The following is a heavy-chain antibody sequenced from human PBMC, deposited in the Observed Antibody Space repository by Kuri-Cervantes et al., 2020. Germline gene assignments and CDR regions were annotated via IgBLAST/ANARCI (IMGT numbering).Heavy chain of an antibody. Sequence: LSLTCAASGFTFSSYAMHWVRQAPGKGLEWVAVISYDGSNKYYADSVKGRFTISRDNSKNTLYLQMNSLRAEDTAVYYCAREGGYGDYIRDYGMDVWGQGATVTVSS. V-gene: IGHV3-30-3*01. D-gene: IGHD4-17*01. CDR1: GFTFSSYA. J-gene: IGHJ6*02. CDR3: AREGGYGDYIRDYGMDV. CDR2: ISYDGSNK.